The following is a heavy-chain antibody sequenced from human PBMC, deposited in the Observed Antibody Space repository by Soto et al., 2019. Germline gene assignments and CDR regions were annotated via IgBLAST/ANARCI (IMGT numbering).Heavy chain of an antibody. CDR3: ATWPITYLPGYAPFDL. Sequence: PGGSLRLSCVGSGFTFSSYAMSWVRQAPGKGLEWVSGISGSGDITYSADSVKGRFTISRDNSKNTLFLQMTSLRVEATAVYFCATWPITYLPGYAPFDLWGQGTRVTVSS. CDR1: GFTFSSYA. D-gene: IGHD3-9*01. J-gene: IGHJ4*02. CDR2: ISGSGDIT. V-gene: IGHV3-23*01.